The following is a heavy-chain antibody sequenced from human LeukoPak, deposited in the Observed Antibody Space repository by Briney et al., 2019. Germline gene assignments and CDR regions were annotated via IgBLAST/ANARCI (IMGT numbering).Heavy chain of an antibody. J-gene: IGHJ4*02. CDR3: AREGIMITFGGVIGFDY. CDR2: IRYDGSNK. V-gene: IGHV3-33*01. D-gene: IGHD3-16*02. Sequence: PGGSLRLSCAASGFTFSSYGMHWVRQAPGKGLEWVAVIRYDGSNKYYADSVKGRFTISRDNSKNTLYLQMNSLRAEDTAVYYCAREGIMITFGGVIGFDYWGQGTLVTVSS. CDR1: GFTFSSYG.